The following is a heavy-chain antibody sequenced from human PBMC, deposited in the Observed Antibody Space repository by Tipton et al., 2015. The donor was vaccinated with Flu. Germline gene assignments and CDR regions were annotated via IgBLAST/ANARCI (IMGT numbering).Heavy chain of an antibody. CDR1: AFNVSDNY. V-gene: IGHV3-66*02. CDR2: IFTGSNT. Sequence: SLRLSCAVSAFNVSDNYMSWVRQAPGKGLEWFSIIFTGSNTYYADSVKVRFTIPRDISKNTLFLQMNSLRTEDTALYYCAADRGGSYFLYWGQGTLVTVSS. CDR3: AADRGGSYFLY. J-gene: IGHJ4*02. D-gene: IGHD3-16*01.